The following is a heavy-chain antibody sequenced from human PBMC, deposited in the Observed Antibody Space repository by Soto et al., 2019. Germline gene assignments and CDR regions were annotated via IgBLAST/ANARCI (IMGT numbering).Heavy chain of an antibody. CDR2: IYYSGST. CDR3: AREILEWSTHRGGMDV. CDR1: GGSISSYY. J-gene: IGHJ6*02. Sequence: XETLSVPSTVSGGSISSYYWSWIRQPPGKGLEWIGYIYYSGSTNYNPSLKSRVTISVDTSKNQFSLKLSSVTAADTAVYYCAREILEWSTHRGGMDVWGQGTTVTVSS. D-gene: IGHD3-3*01. V-gene: IGHV4-59*01.